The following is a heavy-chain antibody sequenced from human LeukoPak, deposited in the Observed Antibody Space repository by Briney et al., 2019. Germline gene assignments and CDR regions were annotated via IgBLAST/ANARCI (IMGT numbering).Heavy chain of an antibody. CDR2: IKSKTDGGTT. D-gene: IGHD5-18*01. J-gene: IGHJ4*02. CDR1: GFTFSNAW. Sequence: GGSLRLSCAASGFTFSNAWMSWVSQAPGKGLEWVGRIKSKTDGGTTDYAAPVKGRFTISRDDSKNTLYLQMNSLKTEDTAVYYSTTVGVQLWLRYYWGQGTLVTVSS. CDR3: TTVGVQLWLRYY. V-gene: IGHV3-15*01.